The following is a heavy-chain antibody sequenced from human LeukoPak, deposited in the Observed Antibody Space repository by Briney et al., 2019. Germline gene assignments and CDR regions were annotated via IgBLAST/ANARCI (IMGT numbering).Heavy chain of an antibody. CDR3: ARTDTAMVAMYYFDY. J-gene: IGHJ4*02. CDR1: GFTFSSYS. V-gene: IGHV3-21*01. CDR2: ISSSSSYI. D-gene: IGHD5-18*01. Sequence: GGSLRLSCAASGFTFSSYSMNWIRQAPGKGLEWVSSISSSSSYIYYADSVKGRFTTSRDNAKNSLYLQMNSLRAEDTAVYYCARTDTAMVAMYYFDYWGQGTLVTVSS.